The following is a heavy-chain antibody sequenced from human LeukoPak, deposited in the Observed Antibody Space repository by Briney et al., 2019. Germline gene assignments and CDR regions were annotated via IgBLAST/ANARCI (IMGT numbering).Heavy chain of an antibody. CDR3: AGSDYCDSSGYSTFDY. CDR1: GGSFRLYS. D-gene: IGHD3-22*01. J-gene: IGHJ4*02. V-gene: IGHV4-34*01. Sequence: PSRTLSLTCAVYGGSFRLYSCSCIPHPPEKGLECSWEINHSGSTNYNQSLKSRVTISVDTSKNEFYLKLSSVTAADPGVYYCAGSDYCDSSGYSTFDYWGQGTLVTVSS. CDR2: INHSGST.